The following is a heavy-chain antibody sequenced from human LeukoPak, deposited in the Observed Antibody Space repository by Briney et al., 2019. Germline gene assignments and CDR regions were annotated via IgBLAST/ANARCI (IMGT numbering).Heavy chain of an antibody. V-gene: IGHV3-23*01. Sequence: GGSLRLSCAASGFPLNNYAMSWVRQAPGKGLEWVSAISGSGGATYYADSVKGRFTVSRDNSKNTLFLHMNSLRVEDTAVYYCAKAPAAATKYYYGMDVWGQGTTVTVSS. D-gene: IGHD6-13*01. CDR2: ISGSGGAT. J-gene: IGHJ6*02. CDR3: AKAPAAATKYYYGMDV. CDR1: GFPLNNYA.